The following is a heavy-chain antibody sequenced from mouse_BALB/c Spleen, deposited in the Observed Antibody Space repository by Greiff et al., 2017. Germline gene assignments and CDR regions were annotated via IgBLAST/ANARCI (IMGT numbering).Heavy chain of an antibody. D-gene: IGHD2-3*01. CDR1: GFTFSSYG. CDR2: ISSGGSYT. Sequence: EVQVVESGGDLVKPGGSLKLSCAASGFTFSSYGMSWVRQTPDKRLEWVATISSGGSYTYYPDSVKGRFTISRDNAKNTLYLQMSSLKSEDTAMYYCARRYDGYYVGAMDYWGQGTSVTVSS. V-gene: IGHV5-6*01. J-gene: IGHJ4*01. CDR3: ARRYDGYYVGAMDY.